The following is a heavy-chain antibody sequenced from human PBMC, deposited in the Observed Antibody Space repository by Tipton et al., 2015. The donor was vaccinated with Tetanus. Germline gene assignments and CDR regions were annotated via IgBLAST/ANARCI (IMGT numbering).Heavy chain of an antibody. Sequence: TLSLTCTVSGGSISSYYWSWIRQPPGKGLEWIGYIYYSGSTNYNPSLKSRVTISVDTSKNQFSLKLSSVTAADTAVYYCARDLGYGPSFDYWGQGTLVTVSS. CDR2: IYYSGST. J-gene: IGHJ4*02. D-gene: IGHD5-12*01. CDR3: ARDLGYGPSFDY. CDR1: GGSISSYY. V-gene: IGHV4-59*01.